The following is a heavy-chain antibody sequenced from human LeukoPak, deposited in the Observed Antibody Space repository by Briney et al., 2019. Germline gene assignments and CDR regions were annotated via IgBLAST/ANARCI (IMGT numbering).Heavy chain of an antibody. CDR1: GFTFSSYG. Sequence: GGSLRLSCAASGFTFSSYGMHWVRQAPGKGLGWVAVISYDGSNKYYADSVKGRFTISRDSSKNTLYLQMNSLRAEDTAVYYCAKEAEDHIVVVTAIFFGFDYWGQGTLVTVSS. D-gene: IGHD2-21*02. J-gene: IGHJ4*02. CDR3: AKEAEDHIVVVTAIFFGFDY. CDR2: ISYDGSNK. V-gene: IGHV3-30*18.